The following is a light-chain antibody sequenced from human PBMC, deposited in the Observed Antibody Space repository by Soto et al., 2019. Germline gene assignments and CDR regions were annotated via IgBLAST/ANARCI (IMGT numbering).Light chain of an antibody. J-gene: IGLJ2*01. Sequence: QSVLTQPASVSGSPGQSITISCTRTSSDVGGYNYVSWYQQHPGKAPKLMIYDVSNRPSGVSNRFSGSKSGNTASLTISGLQAEDEADYYCSSYTSSSLVFGGGTKLTVL. CDR3: SSYTSSSLV. CDR1: SSDVGGYNY. V-gene: IGLV2-14*01. CDR2: DVS.